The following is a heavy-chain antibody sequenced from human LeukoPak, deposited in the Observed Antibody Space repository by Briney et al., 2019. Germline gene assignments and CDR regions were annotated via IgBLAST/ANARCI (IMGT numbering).Heavy chain of an antibody. D-gene: IGHD5-24*01. CDR2: IDDSGVIR. CDR3: AKRLERNYYYHYAMDV. V-gene: IGHV3-23*01. CDR1: GFTFKTHA. Sequence: GGSLRLSCAASGFTFKTHAMSWVRQAPGKGLEWVSRIDDSGVIRSYADSVKGRFTISRDNSKMTLTLQMNSLRAEDTAVYYCAKRLERNYYYHYAMDVWGQGTTVTVSS. J-gene: IGHJ6*02.